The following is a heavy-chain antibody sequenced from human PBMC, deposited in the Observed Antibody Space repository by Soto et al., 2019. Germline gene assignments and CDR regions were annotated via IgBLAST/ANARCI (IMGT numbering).Heavy chain of an antibody. Sequence: EVQLVESGGGLVQPGGSLRLSCAASGFTFSLYSMSWVRQAPGKGLEWVSYISRSSTGIHYADSVKGRFTISRDDAPNSMPLRMNSLRDGDTAVYYCARAVTWGLDVWGQGTTVSISS. CDR1: GFTFSLYS. CDR2: ISRSSTGI. V-gene: IGHV3-48*02. CDR3: ARAVTWGLDV. J-gene: IGHJ6*02. D-gene: IGHD3-10*01.